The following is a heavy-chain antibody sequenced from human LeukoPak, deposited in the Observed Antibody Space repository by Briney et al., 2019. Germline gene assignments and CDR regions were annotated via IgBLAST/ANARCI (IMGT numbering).Heavy chain of an antibody. CDR2: ISSSGSTI. CDR1: GFTFSDYY. Sequence: GGSLRLSCAASGFTFSDYYMSWIRQAPGKGLEWVSYISSSGSTIYYADSVKGRFTISRDNAKNSLYLQMNSLRAEDTAVYYCAKDSSSQYQLLSGGDYWGQGTLVTVSS. D-gene: IGHD2-2*01. CDR3: AKDSSSQYQLLSGGDY. J-gene: IGHJ4*02. V-gene: IGHV3-11*01.